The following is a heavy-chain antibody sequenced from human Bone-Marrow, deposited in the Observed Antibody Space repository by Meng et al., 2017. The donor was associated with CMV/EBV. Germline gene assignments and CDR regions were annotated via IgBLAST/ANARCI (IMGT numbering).Heavy chain of an antibody. CDR1: GFTFSSYT. CDR3: ARDHMYSGSYANDY. J-gene: IGHJ4*02. D-gene: IGHD1-26*01. Sequence: GGSLRLSCAASGFTFSSYTMNWVRQAPGKGLEWVSSISGVSSYIYYADSVKGRFTISRDNAKNSRYLQMNSLRAEDTAVYYGARDHMYSGSYANDYWGQGTLVTVSS. V-gene: IGHV3-21*01. CDR2: ISGVSSYI.